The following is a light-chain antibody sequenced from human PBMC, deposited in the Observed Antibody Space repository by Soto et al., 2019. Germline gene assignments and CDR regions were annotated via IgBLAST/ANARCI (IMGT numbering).Light chain of an antibody. J-gene: IGKJ1*01. V-gene: IGKV4-1*01. Sequence: DIVMTQSPDSLAVSLGERATINCKSSQSVLYSSNNKNYLAWYQQKPGQPPKLLIYWASTRESGVPDRFSGSGSGTDVTLTISSLQAEDVAVYYCQQYYSTPRPWTFGQGTKVEIK. CDR1: QSVLYSSNNKNY. CDR3: QQYYSTPRPWT. CDR2: WAS.